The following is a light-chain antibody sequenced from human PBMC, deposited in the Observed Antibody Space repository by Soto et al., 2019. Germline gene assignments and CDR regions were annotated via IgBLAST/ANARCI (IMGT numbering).Light chain of an antibody. J-gene: IGLJ1*01. CDR3: CSYAPSSTYV. Sequence: QSVLSQPASVSGSPGQSITISCTGTSSDVGTYNLVSWYQQYPGKATKLMIYEGNKRPSGVSKRFSGSKSGNTASLTIYGLQAEDEADYYCCSYAPSSTYVFGTGTKVTVL. V-gene: IGLV2-23*01. CDR1: SSDVGTYNL. CDR2: EGN.